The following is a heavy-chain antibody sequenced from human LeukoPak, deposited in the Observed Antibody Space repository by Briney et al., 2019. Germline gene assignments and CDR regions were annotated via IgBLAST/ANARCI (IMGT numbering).Heavy chain of an antibody. J-gene: IGHJ3*02. CDR3: ARGYCGGDCYAFDI. D-gene: IGHD2-21*01. V-gene: IGHV3-30-3*01. CDR2: ISYDGSNK. Sequence: GGSLRLSCAASRFTFSSYAMHWVRQAPGKGLEWVAVISYDGSNKYYADSVKGRFTISRDNSKNTLYLQMNSLRAEDTAVYYCARGYCGGDCYAFDIWGQGTMVTVSS. CDR1: RFTFSSYA.